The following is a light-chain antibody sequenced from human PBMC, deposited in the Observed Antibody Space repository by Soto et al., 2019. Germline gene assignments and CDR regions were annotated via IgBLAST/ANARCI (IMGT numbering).Light chain of an antibody. V-gene: IGKV3-20*01. CDR3: QQYGSSPQVT. J-gene: IGKJ4*01. Sequence: EIVLTQSPGTLSLSPGERATLSCRASQSVSSSYLAWYQQKPGQAPRLLIYGASSMATGIPDRFSGSGSGTDFTLTISRLEPEDFAVYYCQQYGSSPQVTFGGGTKVEIK. CDR1: QSVSSSY. CDR2: GAS.